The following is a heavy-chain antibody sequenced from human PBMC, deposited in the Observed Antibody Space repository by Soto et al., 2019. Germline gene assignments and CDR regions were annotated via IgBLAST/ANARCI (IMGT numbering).Heavy chain of an antibody. J-gene: IGHJ6*02. Sequence: PSETLSLTCTVSGGSISSYYWSWIRQPPGKGLEWIGYIYYSGSTNYNPSLKSRVTISVDTSKNQFSLKLSSVTAADTAVYDCARFPHSSGSPNYYYYGMDVWGQGTTVTVSS. CDR1: GGSISSYY. D-gene: IGHD6-19*01. CDR2: IYYSGST. CDR3: ARFPHSSGSPNYYYYGMDV. V-gene: IGHV4-59*01.